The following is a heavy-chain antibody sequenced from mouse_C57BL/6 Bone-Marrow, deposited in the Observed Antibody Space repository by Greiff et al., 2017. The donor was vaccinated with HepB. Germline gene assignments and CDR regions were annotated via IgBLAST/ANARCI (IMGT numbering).Heavy chain of an antibody. CDR1: GYAFSSYW. V-gene: IGHV1-80*01. J-gene: IGHJ4*01. D-gene: IGHD2-4*01. CDR3: ARGIYYDYEGNAMDY. CDR2: IYPGDGDT. Sequence: VQLQQSGAELVKPGASVKISCKASGYAFSSYWMNWVKQRPGKGLEWIGQIYPGDGDTNYNGKFKGKATLTADKSSSTAYMQLSSLTSEDSAVYFCARGIYYDYEGNAMDYWGQGTSVTVSS.